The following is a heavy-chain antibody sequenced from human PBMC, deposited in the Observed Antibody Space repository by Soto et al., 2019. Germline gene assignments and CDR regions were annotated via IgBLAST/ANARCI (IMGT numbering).Heavy chain of an antibody. CDR2: ISGSGGST. V-gene: IGHV3-23*01. CDR1: GFTFSSYA. J-gene: IGHJ4*03. D-gene: IGHD6-19*01. Sequence: GGYLRLSCAASGFTFSSYAMSWVRQAPGKGLEWVSAISGSGGSTYYADSVKGRCTISRDNSKNTLYLQMNSLRAEDTAVYYCAKELKTGYSRGWYSFDYWGHGTLVTVS. CDR3: AKELKTGYSRGWYSFDY.